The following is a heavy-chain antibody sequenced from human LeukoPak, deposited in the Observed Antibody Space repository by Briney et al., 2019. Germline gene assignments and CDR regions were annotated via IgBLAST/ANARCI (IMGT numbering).Heavy chain of an antibody. V-gene: IGHV1-46*01. Sequence: ASVKVSCKASGYTFTSYYMHWVRQAPGQGLEWMGIINPSGGSTSYAQKFQGRVTMTRDTSTSTVYTELSSLRSEDTAVYYCARVEGGGSYYGSGTPPFDYWGQGTLVTVSS. D-gene: IGHD3-10*01. CDR2: INPSGGST. CDR3: ARVEGGGSYYGSGTPPFDY. J-gene: IGHJ4*02. CDR1: GYTFTSYY.